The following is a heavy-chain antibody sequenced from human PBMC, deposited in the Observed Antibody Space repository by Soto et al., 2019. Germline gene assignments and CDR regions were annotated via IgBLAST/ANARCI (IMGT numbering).Heavy chain of an antibody. D-gene: IGHD3-22*01. J-gene: IGHJ4*02. Sequence: QVQLVQSGAEVKKPGSSVKVSCKASGGTFSSYAISWVRQAPGQGLEWMGGIIPIFGTANYAQKVQGRVTITADESTSTAYKGLSRLGSEDTAGDFCAREGGKSRHYYDSSGYLDYWGQGTLVTVSS. V-gene: IGHV1-69*01. CDR3: AREGGKSRHYYDSSGYLDY. CDR1: GGTFSSYA. CDR2: IIPIFGTA.